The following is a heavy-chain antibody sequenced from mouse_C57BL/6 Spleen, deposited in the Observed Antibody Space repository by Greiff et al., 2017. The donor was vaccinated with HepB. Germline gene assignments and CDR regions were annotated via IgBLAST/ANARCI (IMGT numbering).Heavy chain of an antibody. CDR1: GYAFSSYW. V-gene: IGHV1-80*01. D-gene: IGHD1-1*01. CDR2: IYPGDGDT. Sequence: VQLQQSGAELVKPGASVKISCKASGYAFSSYWMNWVKQRPGKGLEWIGQIYPGDGDTNYNGKFKGKATLTADKSSSTAYMQLSSLTSEDSAVYFCARGGNYGSSYEFAYWGQGTLVTVSA. CDR3: ARGGNYGSSYEFAY. J-gene: IGHJ3*01.